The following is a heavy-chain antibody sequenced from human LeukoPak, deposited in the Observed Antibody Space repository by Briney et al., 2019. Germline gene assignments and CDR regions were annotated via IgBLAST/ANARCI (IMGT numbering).Heavy chain of an antibody. CDR1: GFSLSTYE. CDR2: IRNKANSYTT. V-gene: IGHV3-72*01. CDR3: AREWDSGSYYLGYFDY. D-gene: IGHD1-26*01. J-gene: IGHJ4*01. Sequence: GGSLRLSCTAPGFSLSTYEMNWVRQAPGKGLEWVGRIRNKANSYTTEYAASVEGRFTISRDDSKNSLYLQMNSLKCEDTAVYYCAREWDSGSYYLGYFDYWGHGTLVTVSS.